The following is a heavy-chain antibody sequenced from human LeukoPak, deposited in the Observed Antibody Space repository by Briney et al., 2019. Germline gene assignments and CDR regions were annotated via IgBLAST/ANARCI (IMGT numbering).Heavy chain of an antibody. D-gene: IGHD3-22*01. Sequence: GGSLRLSCAASGFAFDNYGINWVRQAPGKGLEWVSRIHWNGGRTGYADSVKGRFTISRDNAKNSLYLQMNSLRAEDTAVYYCTTAAGDYYDTSGYFFDYWGQGTLVTVSS. J-gene: IGHJ4*02. CDR3: TTAAGDYYDTSGYFFDY. CDR2: IHWNGGRT. V-gene: IGHV3-20*04. CDR1: GFAFDNYG.